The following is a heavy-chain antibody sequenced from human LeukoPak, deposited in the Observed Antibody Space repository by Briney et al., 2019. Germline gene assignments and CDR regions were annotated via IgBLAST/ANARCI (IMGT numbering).Heavy chain of an antibody. CDR3: AKDPSGHYYDSSGPGDY. V-gene: IGHV3-30*18. CDR2: ISYDGSNK. J-gene: IGHJ4*02. CDR1: GFTFSSYG. Sequence: GGSLRLSCAASGFTFSSYGMHWVRQAPGKGLEWVAVISYDGSNKYYADSVKGRFTISRDNSKNTLYLQMNSLRAEDTAVYYCAKDPSGHYYDSSGPGDYWGQGTLVTVSS. D-gene: IGHD3-22*01.